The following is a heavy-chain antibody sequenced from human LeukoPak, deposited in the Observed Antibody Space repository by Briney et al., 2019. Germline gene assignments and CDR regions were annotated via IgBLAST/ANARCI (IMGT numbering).Heavy chain of an antibody. D-gene: IGHD3-22*01. J-gene: IGHJ4*01. CDR2: IYSSGSA. Sequence: SETLSLTCTVSGGSISSYYWTWIRQPPGKGLEWIGYIYSSGSANYNPSLKSRVIISGDTSKNQISLNLTSVTAADTAVYFCARHRDYYDTWGHGTLVTVSS. CDR3: ARHRDYYDT. V-gene: IGHV4-59*08. CDR1: GGSISSYY.